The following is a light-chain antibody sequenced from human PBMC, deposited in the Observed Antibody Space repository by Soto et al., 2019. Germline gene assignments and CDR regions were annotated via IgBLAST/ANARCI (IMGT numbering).Light chain of an antibody. Sequence: EIVLTQSPGTLSLSPGERATLSCRASQSVSTNFLAWYQQRSGQAPRLLIYAASSRATGVPDRFSGTGTGKDFPLTISRLEPEDFAVYYCQQFCSSPYTFGHGTRVESK. CDR1: QSVSTNF. V-gene: IGKV3-20*01. CDR2: AAS. CDR3: QQFCSSPYT. J-gene: IGKJ2*01.